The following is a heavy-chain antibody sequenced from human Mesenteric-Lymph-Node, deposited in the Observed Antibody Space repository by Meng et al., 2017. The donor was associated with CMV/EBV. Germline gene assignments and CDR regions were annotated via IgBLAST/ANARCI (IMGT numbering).Heavy chain of an antibody. V-gene: IGHV3-74*01. CDR1: GFTFSSYW. Sequence: GESLKISCAASGFTFSSYWMHWVRQAPGKGLVWVSRINSDGSSTSYADSVKGRFTISRDNAKNTLYLQMNSLRAEDTAVYYCARQPAYYDFWSGYPNLNAFDIWGQGTMVTVSS. D-gene: IGHD3-3*01. CDR2: INSDGSST. CDR3: ARQPAYYDFWSGYPNLNAFDI. J-gene: IGHJ3*02.